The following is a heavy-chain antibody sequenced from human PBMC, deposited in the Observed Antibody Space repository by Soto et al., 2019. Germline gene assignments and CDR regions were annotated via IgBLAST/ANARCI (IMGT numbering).Heavy chain of an antibody. CDR1: GFLFRNYE. V-gene: IGHV3-48*03. D-gene: IGHD7-27*01. J-gene: IGHJ4*02. CDR3: ASQPHWARPFES. CDR2: ISTSGSHI. Sequence: HPGGSLRLSCVGSGFLFRNYEMNWVRQAPGKGLEWLSHISTSGSHISDADSVKGRFTISRDNTKHTLYLQMNSLRAEDTAVYYCASQPHWARPFESWGQGTLVTVSS.